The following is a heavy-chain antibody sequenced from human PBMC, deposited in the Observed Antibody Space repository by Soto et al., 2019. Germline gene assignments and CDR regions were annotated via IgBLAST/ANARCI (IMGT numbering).Heavy chain of an antibody. CDR1: GGTISGYY. Sequence: SETLSLTCTVSGGTISGYYWSWIRQPPGKGLEWIGYIYSTGSTNYNPSLNSRVTISVDTSKNQFSLRLSSLSAADTAVYYCARHRPPFVYGSGPRDVWAQGTTVTVSS. V-gene: IGHV4-59*08. D-gene: IGHD3-10*01. CDR2: IYSTGST. J-gene: IGHJ6*02. CDR3: ARHRPPFVYGSGPRDV.